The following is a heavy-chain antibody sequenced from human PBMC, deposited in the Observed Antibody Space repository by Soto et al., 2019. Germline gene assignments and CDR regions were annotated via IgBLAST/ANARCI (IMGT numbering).Heavy chain of an antibody. Sequence: SETLSLTCFVSGDSIDGFYWNWFRQPPGKGLEWIGSIYYAVNTNYIPSLKSLVSISIDTSKNQFSLQLYSVTAADTAIYYCARDATLRHWGHGTLVTAPQ. J-gene: IGHJ4*01. CDR1: GDSIDGFY. D-gene: IGHD2-15*01. CDR2: IYYAVNT. V-gene: IGHV4-59*01. CDR3: ARDATLRH.